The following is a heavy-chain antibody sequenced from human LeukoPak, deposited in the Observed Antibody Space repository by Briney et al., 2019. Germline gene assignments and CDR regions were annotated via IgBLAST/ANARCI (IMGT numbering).Heavy chain of an antibody. J-gene: IGHJ4*02. Sequence: QPGGSLRLSCAASGFTFSSYGMHWVRQAPGKGLEWVAVISYDGSNKYYADSVKGRLTISRDNSKNTLYLQMNSLRAEDTAVYYCAKDAYGGNSRGYFDYWGQGTLVTVSS. D-gene: IGHD4-23*01. CDR2: ISYDGSNK. CDR3: AKDAYGGNSRGYFDY. CDR1: GFTFSSYG. V-gene: IGHV3-30*18.